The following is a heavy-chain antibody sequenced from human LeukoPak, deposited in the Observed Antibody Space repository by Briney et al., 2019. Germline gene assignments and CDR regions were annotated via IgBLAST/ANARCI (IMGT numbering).Heavy chain of an antibody. CDR3: SREGGFYRPLDY. Sequence: SGTLSLTCGVSGGSVINTNWWTWVRQPPGKGLEWIGEVHLDGRTNYNPSLESRLTMSVDVSENQVSLKLTSVTAADTAVYYCSREGGFYRPLDYSGQGTLVTVSS. D-gene: IGHD3-3*01. V-gene: IGHV4-4*02. J-gene: IGHJ4*02. CDR2: VHLDGRT. CDR1: GGSVINTNW.